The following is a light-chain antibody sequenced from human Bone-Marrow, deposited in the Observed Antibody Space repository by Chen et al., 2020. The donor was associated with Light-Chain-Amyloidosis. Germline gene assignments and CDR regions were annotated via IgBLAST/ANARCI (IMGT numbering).Light chain of an antibody. Sequence: QSALTQPASVSGSPGQSITISCTGTSSDVGSNNLVSWYQQHPGKAPKLIIYEVSQRPSGVSNRFSGAKSGNTASLTISGLQAEDEADYYCCSYAGSSTFYVFGTGTKVTVL. CDR1: SSDVGSNNL. CDR3: CSYAGSSTFYV. V-gene: IGLV2-23*02. J-gene: IGLJ1*01. CDR2: EVS.